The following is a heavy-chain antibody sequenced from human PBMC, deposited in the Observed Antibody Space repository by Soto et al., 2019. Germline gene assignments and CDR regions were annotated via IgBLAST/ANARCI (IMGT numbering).Heavy chain of an antibody. D-gene: IGHD2-2*01. V-gene: IGHV3-15*07. J-gene: IGHJ6*02. CDR2: IKSKTDGGTT. Sequence: GGSLRLSCAASGFTFSNAWMNWVRQAPGKGLEWVGRIKSKTDGGTTDYAAPMKGRFTISRDDSKNTLYLQMNSLKTEDTAVYYCTTDDNRGVVPAAMYYGMDVWGQGTTVTVSS. CDR3: TTDDNRGVVPAAMYYGMDV. CDR1: GFTFSNAW.